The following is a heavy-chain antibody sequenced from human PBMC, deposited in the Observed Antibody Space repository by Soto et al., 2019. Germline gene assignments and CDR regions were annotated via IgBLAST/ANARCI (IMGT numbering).Heavy chain of an antibody. CDR1: GFTFSSYA. CDR3: ASFGNYDNDY. V-gene: IGHV3-21*01. CDR2: ISSSSSNI. J-gene: IGHJ4*02. D-gene: IGHD3-3*01. Sequence: PGGSLRLSCAASGFTFSSYAMSWVRQAPGKGLEWVSAISSSSSNIYYADSVKGRFTISRDNAKNSLYLQMNSLRAEDTAVYYCASFGNYDNDYWGQGTLVTVSS.